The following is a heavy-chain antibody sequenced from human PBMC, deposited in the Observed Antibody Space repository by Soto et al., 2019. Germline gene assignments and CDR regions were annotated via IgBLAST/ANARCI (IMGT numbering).Heavy chain of an antibody. CDR3: ARRERYYGSPGWFDP. V-gene: IGHV4-39*01. CDR2: VYYNENT. J-gene: IGHJ5*01. D-gene: IGHD3-10*01. Sequence: SSETLSLTCSVSGASINNFAYYWGWIRQPPGKGLEWIGTVYYNENTYYNPSLRSRVATSVDTAKNQFSLNLRSVTAADTAVYFCARRERYYGSPGWFDPWGQGTLVTVSS. CDR1: GASINNFAYY.